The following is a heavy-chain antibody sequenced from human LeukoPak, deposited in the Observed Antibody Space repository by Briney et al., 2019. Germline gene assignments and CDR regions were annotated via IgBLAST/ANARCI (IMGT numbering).Heavy chain of an antibody. CDR1: GGSISSGSYY. CDR2: IYTSGST. CDR3: ASGGVVPATYYYYYYVDV. V-gene: IGHV4-61*02. J-gene: IGHJ6*03. D-gene: IGHD2-2*01. Sequence: SQTLSLTCTVSGGSISSGSYYWSWIRQPAGKGLEWIGRIYTSGSTNYNPSLKSRVTISVDTSKNQFSLKLSSVTAADTAVYYCASGGVVPATYYYYYYVDVWGKGTTVTVSS.